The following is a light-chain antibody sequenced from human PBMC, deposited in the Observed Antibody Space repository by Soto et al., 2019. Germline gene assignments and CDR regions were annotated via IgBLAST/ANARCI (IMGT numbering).Light chain of an antibody. CDR1: SSNIGAGYD. V-gene: IGLV1-40*01. J-gene: IGLJ2*01. Sequence: QSVLTQPPSVSGAPGQRVTISCTGSSSNIGAGYDVYWYQQLPGTAPKLLIFGNHNRPSGVPDRFSGSKSGTSASLAITGVQAEDEADYYCQSYDSSLSGSVVFGGGTKLTVL. CDR2: GNH. CDR3: QSYDSSLSGSVV.